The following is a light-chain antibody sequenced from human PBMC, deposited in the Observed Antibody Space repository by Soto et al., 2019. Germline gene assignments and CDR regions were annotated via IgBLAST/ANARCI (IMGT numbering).Light chain of an antibody. V-gene: IGKV1-12*01. Sequence: DIRMTQSPSSVSASLGDRVTITCRASQYIGTSLAWYQQRPGEAPKLRIYGAYRLHVGVPSRFTGSGSGTDFTLTSTSLQPEDFGIYFCQQTHDLPRTFGLGTEVEF. CDR1: QYIGTS. CDR2: GAY. J-gene: IGKJ4*01. CDR3: QQTHDLPRT.